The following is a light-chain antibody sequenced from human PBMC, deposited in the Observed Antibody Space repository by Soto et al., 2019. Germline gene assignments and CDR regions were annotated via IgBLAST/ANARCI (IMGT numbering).Light chain of an antibody. J-gene: IGKJ1*01. CDR2: DAS. V-gene: IGKV1-5*01. Sequence: DIQMTQSPSTLSASVGDRVTITCRASQSINTALAWYLQKPGKAPKLLIYDASSLETGVPSGFSGSGSGTEFTLTISSLQPDDFATYHCQHYNGNSRAFGQGTKVEIK. CDR3: QHYNGNSRA. CDR1: QSINTA.